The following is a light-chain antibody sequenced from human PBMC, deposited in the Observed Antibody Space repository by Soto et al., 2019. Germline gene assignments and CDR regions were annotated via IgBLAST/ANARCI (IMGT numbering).Light chain of an antibody. CDR2: KDT. J-gene: IGLJ1*01. CDR3: QSADNSGSYV. V-gene: IGLV3-25*02. Sequence: SYELTRPPSVSVSPGQTARSTCSGDALSKQFVYWYQQKPGQAPVMVMQKDTERPSGIPERFSGSSSGTTVTLTISGVQAEDEGDYYCQSADNSGSYVFATGTKVTVL. CDR1: ALSKQF.